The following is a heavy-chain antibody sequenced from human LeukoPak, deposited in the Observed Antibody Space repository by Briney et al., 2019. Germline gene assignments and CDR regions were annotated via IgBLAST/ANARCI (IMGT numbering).Heavy chain of an antibody. CDR1: SGSISSNDYY. CDR3: ARVTKYSGSYYSFYYYGMDV. J-gene: IGHJ6*02. Sequence: SETLSLTCTVSSGSISSNDYYWNWIRQPPGKGLEWIGYIYYSGSTYYNLSLKSRVTISLDPSKNQFSLNLSSVTAADTAVYYCARVTKYSGSYYSFYYYGMDVWGQGTTVTVSS. V-gene: IGHV4-30-4*01. CDR2: IYYSGST. D-gene: IGHD1-26*01.